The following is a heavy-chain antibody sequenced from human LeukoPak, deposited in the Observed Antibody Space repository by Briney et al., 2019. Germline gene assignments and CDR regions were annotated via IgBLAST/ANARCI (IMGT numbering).Heavy chain of an antibody. CDR1: GFTFGSYE. V-gene: IGHV3-48*03. CDR3: ARETTYYYGSRTYNWFDP. J-gene: IGHJ5*02. CDR2: ISSSGSTI. Sequence: GGSLRLSCAASGFTFGSYEMNWVRQAPGKGLEWVSYISSSGSTIYYADSVRGRFTISRDNAKNSLYLQMNSLRAEDTAVYYCARETTYYYGSRTYNWFDPWGQGTLVTVSS. D-gene: IGHD3-10*01.